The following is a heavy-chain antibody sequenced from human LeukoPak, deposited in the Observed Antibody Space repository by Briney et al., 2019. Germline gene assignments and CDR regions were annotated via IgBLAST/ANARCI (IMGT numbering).Heavy chain of an antibody. V-gene: IGHV4-61*05. CDR3: ARARESAITMVRGVISPGYMDV. J-gene: IGHJ6*03. CDR2: IYYSGSA. Sequence: SETLSLTCTVSGGSISSSSYYWGWIRQPPGKGLEWIGYIYYSGSANYNPSLKSRVTISVDTSKNQFSLKLSSVTAADTAVYYCARARESAITMVRGVISPGYMDVWGKGATVTISS. D-gene: IGHD3-10*01. CDR1: GGSISSSSYY.